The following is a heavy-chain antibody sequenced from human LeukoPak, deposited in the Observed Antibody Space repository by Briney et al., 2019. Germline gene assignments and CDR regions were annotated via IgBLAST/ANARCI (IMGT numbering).Heavy chain of an antibody. V-gene: IGHV3-7*01. CDR2: IKQDGSEK. Sequence: GGSLRLSCAASGFTFNNYWMSWVRQAPGKGLEWVANIKQDGSEKYYVDSVKGRFTISRDNAKNSLYLQMNSLRAEDTAVYYCTREGMGTSFSAWFHPWGQGTLVTVSS. D-gene: IGHD1-7*01. CDR3: TREGMGTSFSAWFHP. J-gene: IGHJ5*01. CDR1: GFTFNNYW.